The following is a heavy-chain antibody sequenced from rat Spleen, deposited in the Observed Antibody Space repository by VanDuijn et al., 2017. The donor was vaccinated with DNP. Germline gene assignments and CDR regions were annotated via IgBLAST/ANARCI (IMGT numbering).Heavy chain of an antibody. D-gene: IGHD1-12*01. CDR3: ARHRTIMPYYYAMDA. CDR2: LSYNGGTP. V-gene: IGHV5-7*01. Sequence: EVLLVESDGGLVQPGRSLNLSCAVSGFTFSDYYMAWVRQAPAKGLEWVATLSYNGGTPYYRDSVKGRFTISRDNAQSTLYLQMDSLRSEDTATYYCARHRTIMPYYYAMDAWGQGASVTVSS. J-gene: IGHJ4*01. CDR1: GFTFSDYY.